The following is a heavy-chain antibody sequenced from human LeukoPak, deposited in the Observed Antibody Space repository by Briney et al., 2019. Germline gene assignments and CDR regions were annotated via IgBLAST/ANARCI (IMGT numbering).Heavy chain of an antibody. CDR2: ISSSSSYI. V-gene: IGHV3-21*01. CDR1: GFTFSSFS. Sequence: GGSLRLFCAASGFTFSSFSMNWVRQAPGKGLEWVSSISSSSSYIYYADSVKGRFTISRDNATNSLYLQMSSLRAEDTAVYYCARGGDSSSWVRYYGMDVWGQGTTVTVSS. J-gene: IGHJ6*02. CDR3: ARGGDSSSWVRYYGMDV. D-gene: IGHD6-6*01.